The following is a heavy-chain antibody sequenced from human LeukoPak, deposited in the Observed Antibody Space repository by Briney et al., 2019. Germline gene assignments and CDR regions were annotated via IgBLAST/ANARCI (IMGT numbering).Heavy chain of an antibody. Sequence: PSETLSLTCTVSGGSISSGDYYWSWIRQPPGKGLEWIGYIYYSGSTYYNPSLKSRVTISVDTSKNQSSLKLSSVTAADTAVYYCARVMSSGYYYADWGQGTLVTVSS. CDR2: IYYSGST. J-gene: IGHJ4*02. D-gene: IGHD3-22*01. V-gene: IGHV4-30-4*01. CDR3: ARVMSSGYYYAD. CDR1: GGSISSGDYY.